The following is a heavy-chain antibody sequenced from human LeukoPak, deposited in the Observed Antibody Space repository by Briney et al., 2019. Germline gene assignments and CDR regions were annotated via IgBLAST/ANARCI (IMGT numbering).Heavy chain of an antibody. CDR2: IKSDGSST. V-gene: IGHV3-74*01. CDR3: ARDKVYYYDSSGYSYYWYFDL. J-gene: IGHJ2*01. Sequence: PGGSLRLSCAASGFTFSGYWMHWVRQAPGKGLVWVSHIKSDGSSTSYADSVKGRFTISRDSAKNTLFLQMNSLRDEDTAVYYCARDKVYYYDSSGYSYYWYFDLWGRGTLVTVSS. D-gene: IGHD3-22*01. CDR1: GFTFSGYW.